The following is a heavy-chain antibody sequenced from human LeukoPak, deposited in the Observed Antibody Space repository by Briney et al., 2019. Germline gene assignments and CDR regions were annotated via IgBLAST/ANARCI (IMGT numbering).Heavy chain of an antibody. Sequence: SQTLSLTCTVSGGSISSGDYYWSWIRQPSGKGLEWIGYIYYSGSTYYNPSLKSRVTISVDTSKNQFSLKLSTVTAADTAVYYFARSDYYGSGSYFDYWGQGTLVTVSS. D-gene: IGHD3-10*01. CDR1: GGSISSGDYY. V-gene: IGHV4-30-4*08. CDR2: IYYSGST. CDR3: ARSDYYGSGSYFDY. J-gene: IGHJ4*02.